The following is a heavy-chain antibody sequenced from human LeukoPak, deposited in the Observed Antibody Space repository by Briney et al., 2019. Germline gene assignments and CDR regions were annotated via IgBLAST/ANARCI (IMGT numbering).Heavy chain of an antibody. D-gene: IGHD3/OR15-3a*01. J-gene: IGHJ4*02. CDR2: IDWNSDNI. V-gene: IGHV3-9*01. CDR3: ATDTDPWTHRGFDY. CDR1: EFTFENFA. Sequence: GGSLRLSCAASEFTFENFAMHWVRQVPGKGLEWVSGIDWNSDNIDYADSVKGRFTISRDNAKNSLFLQMNNLRAEDTALYYCATDTDPWTHRGFDYWGQGTLVTVSS.